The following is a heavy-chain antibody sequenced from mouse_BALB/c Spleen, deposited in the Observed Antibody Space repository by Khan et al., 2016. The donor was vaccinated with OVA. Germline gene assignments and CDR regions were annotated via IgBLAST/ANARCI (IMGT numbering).Heavy chain of an antibody. CDR1: GYSITSDYA. V-gene: IGHV3-2*02. D-gene: IGHD1-1*02. CDR2: ISYSGNT. Sequence: EVQLQESGPGLVKPSQSLSLTCTVTGYSITSDYAWNWIRQFPGNKLEWMGFISYSGNTNYNPSLKSRISITRDTSKNQFFLQLNSVTTEDTATXAGARDYGGESRYWGQGTTLTVSS. J-gene: IGHJ2*01. CDR3: ARDYGGESRY.